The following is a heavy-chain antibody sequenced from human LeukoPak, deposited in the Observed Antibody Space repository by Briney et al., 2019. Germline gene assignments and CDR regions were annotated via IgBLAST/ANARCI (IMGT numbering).Heavy chain of an antibody. V-gene: IGHV3-49*03. Sequence: GGSLRLSCTASGFTFGDYAMSWFRQAPGKWLEWVGSIRSKAYGGTTEYAASVKGRFTISRDDSKSIAYLQMTSLKTEDTAAYYCTSGVITFGGAPEHAFDIWGQGTMVTVSS. J-gene: IGHJ3*02. D-gene: IGHD3-16*01. CDR2: IRSKAYGGTT. CDR1: GFTFGDYA. CDR3: TSGVITFGGAPEHAFDI.